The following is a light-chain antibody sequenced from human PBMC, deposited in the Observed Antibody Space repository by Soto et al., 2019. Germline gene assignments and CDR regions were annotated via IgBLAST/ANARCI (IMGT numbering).Light chain of an antibody. CDR2: EVS. J-gene: IGLJ1*01. CDR3: SSYTSSNNYV. V-gene: IGLV2-18*02. Sequence: QSALTQPPSVSGSPGQSVTISCTGTSSDVGSYNRVSWYQQPLGTAPKLMIYEVSNRPSGVPDRFSGSKSGNTASLTISVLQAEDEADYYCSSYTSSNNYVFVTGTKLTVL. CDR1: SSDVGSYNR.